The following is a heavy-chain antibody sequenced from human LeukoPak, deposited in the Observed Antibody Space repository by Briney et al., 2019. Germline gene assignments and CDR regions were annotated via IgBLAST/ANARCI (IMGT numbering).Heavy chain of an antibody. J-gene: IGHJ4*02. D-gene: IGHD3-22*01. Sequence: GGSLRLSCAASGFTFSSYWMSWVRQAPGEGLEWVSAMSGSGGMTYSADSVKGRFTISRDNSKDTLYLQMNSLRAEDTAIYYCAKGPFFYYDASGYNYFESWGQGTLVTVSS. CDR1: GFTFSSYW. CDR3: AKGPFFYYDASGYNYFES. CDR2: MSGSGGMT. V-gene: IGHV3-23*01.